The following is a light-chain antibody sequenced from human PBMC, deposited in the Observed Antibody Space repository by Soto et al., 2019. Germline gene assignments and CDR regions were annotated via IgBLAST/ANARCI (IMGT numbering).Light chain of an antibody. CDR3: QKYNSAPLT. J-gene: IGKJ4*01. Sequence: DVQMTQSPSSLSAFVGDRVTITCRASQGIAPYLAWFQQKPGKVPKLLIYATSTLQSGVPSRFSGSGSGKDLTLTISSLQPEDVGTYYCQKYNSAPLTFGGGTKVEIK. V-gene: IGKV1-27*01. CDR1: QGIAPY. CDR2: ATS.